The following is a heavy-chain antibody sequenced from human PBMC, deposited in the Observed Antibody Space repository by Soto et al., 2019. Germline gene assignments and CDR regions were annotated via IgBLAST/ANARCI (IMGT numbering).Heavy chain of an antibody. CDR1: GYTFTSYD. CDR3: ATSGTLAAAGITYDY. CDR2: FDPEDGET. J-gene: IGHJ4*02. V-gene: IGHV1-24*01. D-gene: IGHD6-13*01. Sequence: ASVKVSCKASGYTFTSYDINWVRQATGQGLEWMGGFDPEDGETIYAQKFQGRVTMTEDTSTDTAYMELSSLRSEDTAVYYCATSGTLAAAGITYDYWGQGTLVTVSS.